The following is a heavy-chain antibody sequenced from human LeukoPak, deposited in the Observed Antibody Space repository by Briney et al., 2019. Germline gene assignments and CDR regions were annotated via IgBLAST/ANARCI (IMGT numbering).Heavy chain of an antibody. CDR2: ISYDGSNK. V-gene: IGHV3-30*04. D-gene: IGHD3-22*01. CDR3: ARALDYYDSSGYPLWY. J-gene: IGHJ4*02. Sequence: PGGSLRLSCAASGFTFSSYAMHWVRQAPGKGLEWVAVISYDGSNKYYADSVKGRFTISRDNSKNTLYLQMNSLRAEDTAVYYCARALDYYDSSGYPLWYWGQGTLVTVSS. CDR1: GFTFSSYA.